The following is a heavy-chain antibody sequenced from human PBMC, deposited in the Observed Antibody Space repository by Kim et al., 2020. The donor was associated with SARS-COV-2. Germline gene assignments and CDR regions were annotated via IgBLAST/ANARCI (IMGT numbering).Heavy chain of an antibody. Sequence: SETLSLTCTVSGCSISSYYWSWIRQPPGKGLEWIGYINYSGSTNYNPSLKSRVTIFVDTTKNHFSLMLSTVTAADTAGYYCARDLITMGRGFLRCVYYG. J-gene: IGHJ6*01. CDR2: INYSGST. D-gene: IGHD3-10*01. CDR1: GCSISSYY. CDR3: ARDLITMGRGFLRCVYYG. V-gene: IGHV4-59*13.